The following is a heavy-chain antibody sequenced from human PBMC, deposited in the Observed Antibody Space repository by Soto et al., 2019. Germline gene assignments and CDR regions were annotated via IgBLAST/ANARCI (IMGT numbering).Heavy chain of an antibody. J-gene: IGHJ6*02. D-gene: IGHD1-1*01. CDR2: TYYRSKWYN. Sequence: KQSQTLSLTCAISGDSVSSNSAAWNWIRQSPSRGLEWLGRTYYRSKWYNDYAVSVKSRITINPDTSKNQFSLQLNSVTPEDTAVYYCARLTWYKSPGDPDYYYGMDVWGQGTTVTVSS. CDR1: GDSVSSNSAA. CDR3: ARLTWYKSPGDPDYYYGMDV. V-gene: IGHV6-1*01.